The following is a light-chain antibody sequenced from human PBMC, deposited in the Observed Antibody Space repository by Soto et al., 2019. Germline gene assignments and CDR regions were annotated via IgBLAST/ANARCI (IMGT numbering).Light chain of an antibody. CDR1: QSVSSY. V-gene: IGKV3-11*01. Sequence: EIVLTQSPATLSLSPGERATLSCRASQSVSSYLAWYQQKPGQAPRLLIYDASNRATGIPARFSGSGSGTDFPLTITSLEPEDFAVYYCQQSSNWPSTFGGGTKVEIK. J-gene: IGKJ4*01. CDR3: QQSSNWPST. CDR2: DAS.